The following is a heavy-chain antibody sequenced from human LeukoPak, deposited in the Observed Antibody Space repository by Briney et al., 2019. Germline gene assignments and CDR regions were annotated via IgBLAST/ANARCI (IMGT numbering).Heavy chain of an antibody. Sequence: GGSLRLSCAASGFTFSNYAMHWVRHAPGEWLEYVSAIISNGGSTYYANSVKGRFSISTDNSKNTLYLQMGSLRAEDMCMYYCERDIAGVVGTTLAFDYWGQGTMVTVSS. D-gene: IGHD1-26*01. CDR3: ERDIAGVVGTTLAFDY. J-gene: IGHJ4*02. V-gene: IGHV3-64*01. CDR2: IISNGGST. CDR1: GFTFSNYA.